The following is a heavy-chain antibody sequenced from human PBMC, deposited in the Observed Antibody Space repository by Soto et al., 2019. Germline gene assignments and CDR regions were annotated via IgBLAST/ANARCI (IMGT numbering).Heavy chain of an antibody. CDR3: ARTVYGDYSDAFDI. D-gene: IGHD4-17*01. J-gene: IGHJ3*02. V-gene: IGHV4-4*02. Sequence: SETLSLTCAVSGGSVSSTNWWTWVRQSPGKGLEWIGEIYHSGTATYNPSLRGRVTISVDKPNNQFSLKMRYMTAADTAVYYCARTVYGDYSDAFDIWGQGTMVTVSS. CDR1: GGSVSSTNW. CDR2: IYHSGTA.